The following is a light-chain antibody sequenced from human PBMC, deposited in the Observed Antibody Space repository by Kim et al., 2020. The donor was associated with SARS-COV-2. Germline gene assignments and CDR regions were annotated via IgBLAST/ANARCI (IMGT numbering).Light chain of an antibody. J-gene: IGKJ2*01. CDR1: QTISSSV. CDR2: GAS. V-gene: IGKV3-20*01. CDR3: KQFGGSPPYT. Sequence: EIVLTQSPGTLSLSPGERATLSCRASQTISSSVLAWYQQKPGQAPRLLIYGASNRATGIPDRFSGSGSGTDFTLTITRLESEDFALYYCKQFGGSPPYTFGQGTKLEI.